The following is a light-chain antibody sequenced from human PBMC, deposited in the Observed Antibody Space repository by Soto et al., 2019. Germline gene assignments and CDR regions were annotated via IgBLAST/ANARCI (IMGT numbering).Light chain of an antibody. CDR1: QSVSSY. Sequence: EIVMTQSPATLSVSPGESVTLSCRASQSVSSYVAWYQQKPGQAPRLLIYDVSKKATGDPAKFSGSGSGTDFSLTISSLQSEVCAVYSCQQYDNWPPRLTFGGGTRVEIK. J-gene: IGKJ4*01. CDR3: QQYDNWPPRLT. V-gene: IGKV3D-15*01. CDR2: DVS.